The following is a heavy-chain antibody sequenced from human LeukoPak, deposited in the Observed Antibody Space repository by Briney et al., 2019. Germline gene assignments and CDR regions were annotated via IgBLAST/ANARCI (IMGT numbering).Heavy chain of an antibody. V-gene: IGHV3-23*01. J-gene: IGHJ4*02. CDR3: ARDYADYVGYFFFDY. D-gene: IGHD4-17*01. Sequence: GGSLRLSCAASGFTFSTYAMSWVRQAPGKGLEWVSGISGLSGSTYYADSAKGRFTISRDNSQNTLYLQMNSLRAEDTAVYYCARDYADYVGYFFFDYWGQGTLVTVSS. CDR2: ISGLSGST. CDR1: GFTFSTYA.